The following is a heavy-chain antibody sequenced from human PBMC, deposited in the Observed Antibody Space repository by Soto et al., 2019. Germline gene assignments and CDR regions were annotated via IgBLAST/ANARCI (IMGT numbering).Heavy chain of an antibody. Sequence: QITLRESGPTRVRPTQPLTLTCNFAGFSLSSSGVGVGWIRQSPGKAPEWLVVIYWDDDKRYNPSLKSRLTITKDTSKHPVVLTIPNMDPVDTGTYYCAHRALYSGSYWDGGYFDTWGQGIPVTVSP. CDR3: AHRALYSGSYWDGGYFDT. D-gene: IGHD1-26*01. CDR2: IYWDDDK. CDR1: GFSLSSSGVG. J-gene: IGHJ4*02. V-gene: IGHV2-5*02.